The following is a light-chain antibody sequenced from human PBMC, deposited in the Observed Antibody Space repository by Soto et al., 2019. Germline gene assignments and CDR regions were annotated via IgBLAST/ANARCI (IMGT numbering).Light chain of an antibody. Sequence: QSALTQPPSASGSPGQSVTISCTGTSSDVGAYNYVSWYQQHPGNAPKLMIYEVSKRPSGVPDRFSGSKSGNTASLTVSGLQAEDEADYYCSSYAGSNNLVFGGGTQLTVL. CDR2: EVS. V-gene: IGLV2-8*01. CDR3: SSYAGSNNLV. J-gene: IGLJ2*01. CDR1: SSDVGAYNY.